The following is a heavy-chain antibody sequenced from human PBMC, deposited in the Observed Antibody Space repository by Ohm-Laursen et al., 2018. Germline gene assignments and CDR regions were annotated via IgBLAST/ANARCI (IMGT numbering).Heavy chain of an antibody. CDR3: ARNGENYYYGMDV. Sequence: SLRLSCAASGFTFSSYEMNWVRQAPGKGLEWVSYISSSGSTIYYADSVKGRFTISRDNAKNSLYLQMNGLRAEDTAVYYCARNGENYYYGMDVWGQGTTVTVSS. D-gene: IGHD3-10*01. CDR1: GFTFSSYE. J-gene: IGHJ6*02. CDR2: ISSSGSTI. V-gene: IGHV3-48*03.